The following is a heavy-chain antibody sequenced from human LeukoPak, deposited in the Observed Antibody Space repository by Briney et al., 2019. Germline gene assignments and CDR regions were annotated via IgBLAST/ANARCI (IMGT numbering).Heavy chain of an antibody. D-gene: IGHD1-26*01. J-gene: IGHJ4*02. CDR2: IIDSGNSL. Sequence: SGGSLRLSCAASGFTVSSNYMSWVRQAPGKGLEWVSTIIDSGNSLYYADSVEGRFTISRDNSKNTLYLQMNSLRAGDTAVYYCAKDPIFSGSYGVFDSWGQGTLVTVSS. CDR3: AKDPIFSGSYGVFDS. CDR1: GFTVSSNY. V-gene: IGHV3-23*01.